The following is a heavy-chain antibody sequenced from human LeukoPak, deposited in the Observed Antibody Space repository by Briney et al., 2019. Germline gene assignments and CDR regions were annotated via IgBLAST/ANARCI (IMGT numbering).Heavy chain of an antibody. CDR3: AEDSYYSTGGY. D-gene: IGHD1-26*01. J-gene: IGHJ4*02. CDR1: GFTFSSYA. V-gene: IGHV3-23*01. CDR2: IISSGGST. Sequence: GGSLRLSCAVSGFTFSSYAMSWVRQAPGKGLEWVSGIISSGGSTDYADSVKGRFTISRDNSKNTLFLQMNSLRAEDTAIYYCAEDSYYSTGGYWGQGTLVTVSS.